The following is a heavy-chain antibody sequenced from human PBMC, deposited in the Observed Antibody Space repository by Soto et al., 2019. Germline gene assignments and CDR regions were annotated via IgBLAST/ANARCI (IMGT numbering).Heavy chain of an antibody. V-gene: IGHV1-18*01. Sequence: QVHLVQSGAEVKKPGASVKVSCKGSGYIFTTYGITWVRQAPVQGLEWMGWISAHNGNTNYAQKLQVRVTVTRDTSTSTSYMELRNLRSDDTSVYYCARGRYGDYWGQGALVTVSS. J-gene: IGHJ4*02. D-gene: IGHD1-1*01. CDR2: ISAHNGNT. CDR3: ARGRYGDY. CDR1: GYIFTTYG.